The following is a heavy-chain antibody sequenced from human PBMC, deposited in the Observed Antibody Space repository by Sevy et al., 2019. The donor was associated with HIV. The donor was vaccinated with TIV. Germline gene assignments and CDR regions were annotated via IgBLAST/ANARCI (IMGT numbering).Heavy chain of an antibody. D-gene: IGHD2-2*02. Sequence: GESLKISCAASGFSLETYWMNWVRQAPGKPLEWVANIKEDDTVKYYVDSVKGRFTIFRDNGRNLVYLVMNNLRVEDTALYYCVRAIQSEGSFWGQGTLVTVSS. CDR2: IKEDDTVK. V-gene: IGHV3-7*04. CDR3: VRAIQSEGSF. J-gene: IGHJ4*02. CDR1: GFSLETYW.